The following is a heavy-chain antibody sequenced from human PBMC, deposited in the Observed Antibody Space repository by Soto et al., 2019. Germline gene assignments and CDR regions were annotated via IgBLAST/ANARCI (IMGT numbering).Heavy chain of an antibody. D-gene: IGHD6-13*01. V-gene: IGHV1-8*01. CDR3: ARGGSSSWWDYYYYGMDV. J-gene: IGHJ6*02. CDR1: GYTFTSYD. Sequence: ASVKVSCKASGYTFTSYDINWVRQATGQGLEWMGWMNPNSGNTGYAQKFQGRVTMTRNTSISTDYMELSSLRSEDTAVYYCARGGSSSWWDYYYYGMDVWGQGTTVTVSS. CDR2: MNPNSGNT.